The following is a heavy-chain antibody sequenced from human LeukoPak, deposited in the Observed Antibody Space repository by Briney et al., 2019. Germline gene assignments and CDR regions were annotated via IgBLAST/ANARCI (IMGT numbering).Heavy chain of an antibody. V-gene: IGHV4-39*07. CDR3: ARGGYYDSSGYLLLHNNWFDP. Sequence: SETLSLTCTVSGGSISSSSYYWGWIRQPPGKGLEWIGSIYYSGSTYYNPPLKSRVTISVDTSKNQFSLKLSSVTAADTAVYYCARGGYYDSSGYLLLHNNWFDPWGQGTLVTVSS. J-gene: IGHJ5*02. CDR1: GGSISSSSYY. D-gene: IGHD3-22*01. CDR2: IYYSGST.